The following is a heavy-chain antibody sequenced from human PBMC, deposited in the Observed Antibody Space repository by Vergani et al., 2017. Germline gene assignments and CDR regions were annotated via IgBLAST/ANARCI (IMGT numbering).Heavy chain of an antibody. D-gene: IGHD5-12*01. CDR2: ISSSSTI. V-gene: IGHV3-69-1*01. J-gene: IGHJ6*02. CDR3: ARDYRPLRTWISTSYYYGMDV. CDR1: GFTVSSNY. Sequence: EVQLVESGGGLVKPGGSLRLSCAASGFTVSSNYMSWVRQAPGKGLEWVSYISSSSTIYYADSVKGRFTISRDNAKNSLYLQMNSLRAEDTAVYYCARDYRPLRTWISTSYYYGMDVWGQGTTVTVSS.